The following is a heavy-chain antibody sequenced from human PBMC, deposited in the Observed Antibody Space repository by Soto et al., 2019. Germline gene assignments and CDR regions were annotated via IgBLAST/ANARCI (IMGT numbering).Heavy chain of an antibody. V-gene: IGHV4-34*01. J-gene: IGHJ3*02. CDR3: AIGQGGCSGGSCYPPDAFDI. CDR1: GGSFSGYY. CDR2: INHSGST. D-gene: IGHD2-15*01. Sequence: QVQLQQWGAGLLKPSETLSLTCAVYGGSFSGYYWSWIRQPTGKGLAWIGEINHSGSTNSNPSLMRRFTVSVGTAKSQLSLKMGSVTGADMAVYYCAIGQGGCSGGSCYPPDAFDIWGQETMVTVSS.